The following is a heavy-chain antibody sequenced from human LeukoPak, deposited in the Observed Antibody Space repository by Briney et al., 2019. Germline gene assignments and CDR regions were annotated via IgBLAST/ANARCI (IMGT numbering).Heavy chain of an antibody. D-gene: IGHD6-19*01. CDR1: GLHFSGTA. V-gene: IGHV3-23*01. Sequence: GGSLRLSCAASGLHFSGTAMSWVRQAPGKGLEWVSAISHDGMNAYYADSVKGRFTISRDNSKKTVSLEMSSLTAADTGVYYCAKDGAQYSSGPECDPRGQGTLVTVSS. CDR2: ISHDGMNA. J-gene: IGHJ5*02. CDR3: AKDGAQYSSGPECDP.